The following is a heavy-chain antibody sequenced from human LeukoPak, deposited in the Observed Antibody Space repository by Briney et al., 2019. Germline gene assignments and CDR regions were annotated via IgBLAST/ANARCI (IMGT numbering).Heavy chain of an antibody. CDR3: VAGGQWLARDY. Sequence: SETLSLTCTVSGGSISSYYWTWIRQPPGKRLEWIGYIYTSGSTNYNPSLKSRVTISVDTSKNQFSLKLTSVTAADTAVYYCVAGGQWLARDYWGQGTLVTVSS. CDR2: IYTSGST. D-gene: IGHD6-19*01. CDR1: GGSISSYY. J-gene: IGHJ4*02. V-gene: IGHV4-4*09.